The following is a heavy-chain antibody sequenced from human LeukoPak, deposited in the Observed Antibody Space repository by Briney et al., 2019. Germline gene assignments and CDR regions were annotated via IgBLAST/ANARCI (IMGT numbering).Heavy chain of an antibody. CDR1: GGSINSYY. CDR3: ARGGMYSGTKNAFDI. J-gene: IGHJ3*02. CDR2: IHYTGST. Sequence: PSETLSLTCTVSGGSINSYYWSWIRQPPGKGLECIGYIHYTGSTNYNPSLKSRVTMSVDTSKNQFSLKLSSVTAADTAVYYCARGGMYSGTKNAFDIWGQGTMVTVSS. V-gene: IGHV4-59*12. D-gene: IGHD1-26*01.